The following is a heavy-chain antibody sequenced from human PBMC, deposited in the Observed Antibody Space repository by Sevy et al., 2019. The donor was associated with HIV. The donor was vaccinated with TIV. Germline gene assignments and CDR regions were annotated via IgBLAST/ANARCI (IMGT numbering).Heavy chain of an antibody. J-gene: IGHJ3*02. CDR3: AKSRITMIVVVITLDAFDI. CDR2: ISGSGGST. V-gene: IGHV3-23*01. CDR1: GFTFSSYA. D-gene: IGHD3-22*01. Sequence: GGSLRLSCEASGFTFSSYAMSWVRQAPGKGLEWVSAISGSGGSTYYADSVKGRFTISRDNSKNTLYLQMNSLRAEDTAVYYCAKSRITMIVVVITLDAFDIWGQGTMVTVSS.